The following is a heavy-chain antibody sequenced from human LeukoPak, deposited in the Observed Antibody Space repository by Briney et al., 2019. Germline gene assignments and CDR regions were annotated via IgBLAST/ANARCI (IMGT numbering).Heavy chain of an antibody. CDR1: GGSFSGYC. V-gene: IGHV4-34*01. J-gene: IGHJ5*02. CDR2: INHSGST. CDR3: ASGGGILNNNNWFDP. D-gene: IGHD3-16*01. Sequence: PSETLSLTCAVYGGSFSGYCWSWIRQPPGKGLEWIGEINHSGSTNYNPSLKSRVTISVDTSKNQFSLKLSSVTAAGTAVYYCASGGGILNNNNWFDPWGQGTLVTVSS.